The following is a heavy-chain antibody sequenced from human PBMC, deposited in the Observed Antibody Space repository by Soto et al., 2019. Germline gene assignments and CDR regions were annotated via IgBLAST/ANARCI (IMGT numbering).Heavy chain of an antibody. CDR1: EFTFDKYY. V-gene: IGHV3-7*01. CDR2: IKPDGSEQ. CDR3: ARGNWNYYYGFDV. J-gene: IGHJ6*02. D-gene: IGHD1-20*01. Sequence: HPGGSLRLSCAASEFTFDKYYMTWVRQAPGKGPEWVANIKPDGSEQYYVDSVKGRFTISRDNANNSLYLQMNSLRAEDTALYFCARGNWNYYYGFDVWGQGTTVTVS.